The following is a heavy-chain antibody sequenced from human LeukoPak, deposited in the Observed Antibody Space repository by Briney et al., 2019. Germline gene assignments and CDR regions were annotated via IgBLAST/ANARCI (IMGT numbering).Heavy chain of an antibody. CDR3: ARRNGQDIVATFRRRYYFDY. D-gene: IGHD5-12*01. V-gene: IGHV4-34*01. CDR2: INHSGST. CDR1: GGSFSGYY. J-gene: IGHJ4*02. Sequence: SETLSLTCAVYGGSFSGYYWSWIRQPPGKGLEWFGEINHSGSTNYNPSLKSRVTITINTSKNQFSLKLSSVTAADTAVYYCARRNGQDIVATFRRRYYFDYWGQGTLVTVSS.